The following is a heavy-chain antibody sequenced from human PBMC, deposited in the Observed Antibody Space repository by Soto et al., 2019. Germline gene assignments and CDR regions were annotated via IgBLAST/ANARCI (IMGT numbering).Heavy chain of an antibody. CDR1: GFSFGDYA. D-gene: IGHD2-8*02. V-gene: IGHV3-9*01. J-gene: IGHJ6*02. CDR2: ISWKSASI. Sequence: MQLVESGGDLVQPGRSLRLSCAASGFSFGDYAMHWVRQAPGKGLEWVSGISWKSASIGYADSVKGRFIISRDNAKNSLSLQLNSLRAEDTALYYCAKSTGGTANGLDVWGQGTTVTVSS. CDR3: AKSTGGTANGLDV.